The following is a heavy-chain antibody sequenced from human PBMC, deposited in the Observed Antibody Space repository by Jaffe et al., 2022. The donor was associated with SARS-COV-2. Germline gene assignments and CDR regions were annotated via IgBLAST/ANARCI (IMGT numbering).Heavy chain of an antibody. Sequence: EVQLVESGGGLVQPGGSLKLSCAASGFTFRDSAMHWVRQASGKGLEWVGRIRSKANSYATAYAASVKGRFTISRDDSKNTAYLQMNSLKTEDTAVYYCTGSTRAYCSGGRCFHDYYYYAMDVWGQGTTVAVSS. CDR2: IRSKANSYAT. J-gene: IGHJ6*02. CDR1: GFTFRDSA. V-gene: IGHV3-73*02. CDR3: TGSTRAYCSGGRCFHDYYYYAMDV. D-gene: IGHD2-15*01.